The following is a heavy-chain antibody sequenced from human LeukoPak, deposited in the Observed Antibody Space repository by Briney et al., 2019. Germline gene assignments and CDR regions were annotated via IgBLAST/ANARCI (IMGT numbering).Heavy chain of an antibody. J-gene: IGHJ4*02. CDR2: INVIVKT. Sequence: SETLSLTCGVHGGSFSGYTWDSIRQHPGEGLEWIGEINVIVKTNYNPSLKSRLTISVDKSKNQFSLKVNSVTASDTAVYYCVRRGYDSGQEIGDYWGQGTLVTVSS. V-gene: IGHV4-34*01. CDR1: GGSFSGYT. CDR3: VRRGYDSGQEIGDY. D-gene: IGHD5-18*01.